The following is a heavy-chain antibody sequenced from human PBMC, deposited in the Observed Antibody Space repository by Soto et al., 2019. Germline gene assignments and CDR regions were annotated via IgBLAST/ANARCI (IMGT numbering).Heavy chain of an antibody. J-gene: IGHJ4*02. D-gene: IGHD2-15*01. Sequence: ASVKVSCKASGYTFTSYAMHWVRQAPGQRLEWMGWINAGNGNTKYSQKFQGRVTITRDTSASTAYTELSSLRSEDTAVYYCARSYGGNRLYYFDYWGQGTLVTVSS. CDR3: ARSYGGNRLYYFDY. V-gene: IGHV1-3*01. CDR2: INAGNGNT. CDR1: GYTFTSYA.